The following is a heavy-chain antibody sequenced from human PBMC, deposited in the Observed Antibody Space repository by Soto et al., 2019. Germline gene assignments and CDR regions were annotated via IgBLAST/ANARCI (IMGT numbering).Heavy chain of an antibody. CDR3: ARAYWGSNTNWFDP. CDR1: GFTFSSYG. J-gene: IGHJ5*02. Sequence: QVQLVESGGGVVQPGRSLRLSCAASGFTFSSYGMHWVRQAPGKGLEWVAVIWYDGSNKYYADSVKGRFTISRDNSKNTLYPQVNSLRAEDTAVYYCARAYWGSNTNWFDPWGQGTLVTVSS. CDR2: IWYDGSNK. D-gene: IGHD3-16*01. V-gene: IGHV3-33*01.